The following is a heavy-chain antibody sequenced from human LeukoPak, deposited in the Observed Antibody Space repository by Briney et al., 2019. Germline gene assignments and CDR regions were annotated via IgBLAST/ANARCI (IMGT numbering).Heavy chain of an antibody. CDR3: ARGIGHYYGSGSYGGIDY. Sequence: GESLKISCKGSGYSFTSYWIGWVRQMPGKGLEWMGIIYPGDSDTRYSPSFQGQVTISADKSISTAYLQWSSLKASDTDMYYCARGIGHYYGSGSYGGIDYWGQGTLVTVSS. D-gene: IGHD3-10*01. V-gene: IGHV5-51*01. CDR1: GYSFTSYW. CDR2: IYPGDSDT. J-gene: IGHJ4*02.